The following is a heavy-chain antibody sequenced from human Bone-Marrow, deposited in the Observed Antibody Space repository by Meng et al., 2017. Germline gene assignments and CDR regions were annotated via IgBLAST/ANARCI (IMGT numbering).Heavy chain of an antibody. CDR2: ISGNTRYI. CDR3: ARDMAGYCRTTSCYLFDY. J-gene: IGHJ4*01. CDR1: GFTFSSYE. Sequence: GESLKISCAASGFTFSSYEMNWVRQAPGKGLEWVSSISGNTRYIYYGDSVKGRFTISRDNAKNSLYLQMNSLRAEDTAVYYCARDMAGYCRTTSCYLFDYWGQGTRVTVSS. D-gene: IGHD2-2*01. V-gene: IGHV3-21*01.